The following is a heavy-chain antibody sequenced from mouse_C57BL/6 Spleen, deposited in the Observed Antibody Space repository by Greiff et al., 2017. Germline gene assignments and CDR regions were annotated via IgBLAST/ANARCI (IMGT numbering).Heavy chain of an antibody. J-gene: IGHJ3*01. D-gene: IGHD2-5*01. CDR3: ARHSNYVFAY. V-gene: IGHV5-12*01. CDR2: ISNGGGST. CDR1: GFTFSDYY. Sequence: EVQRVESGGGLVQPGGSLKLSCAASGFTFSDYYMYWVRQTPEKRLEWVAYISNGGGSTYYPDTVKGRFTISRDNAKNTLYLQMSRLKSEDTAMYYCARHSNYVFAYWGQGTLVTVSA.